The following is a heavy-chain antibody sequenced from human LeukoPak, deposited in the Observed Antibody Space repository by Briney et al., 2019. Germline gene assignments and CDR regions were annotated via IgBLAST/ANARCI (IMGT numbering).Heavy chain of an antibody. CDR3: ASGSYYFWFDP. CDR1: GYTFTSYG. D-gene: IGHD1-26*01. J-gene: IGHJ5*02. CDR2: INPNSGGT. V-gene: IGHV1-2*02. Sequence: ASVKVSCKASGYTFTSYGISWVRQAPGQGLEWMGWINPNSGGTNYAQKFQGRVTMTRDTSISTAYMELSRLRSDDTAVYYCASGSYYFWFDPWGQGTLVTVSS.